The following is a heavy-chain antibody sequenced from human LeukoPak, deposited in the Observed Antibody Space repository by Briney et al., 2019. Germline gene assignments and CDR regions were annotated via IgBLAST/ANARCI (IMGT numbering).Heavy chain of an antibody. CDR1: GFTFGDYA. J-gene: IGHJ6*02. D-gene: IGHD2-15*01. V-gene: IGHV3-49*04. CDR2: IRSKAYGGTT. Sequence: GGSLRLSCTASGFTFGDYAMSWVRQAPGKGLEWVGSIRSKAYGGTTEYAASVKGRFTISRDDSKSIAYLQMNSLKTGDTAVYYCTRDRPTFVVVYYYGMDVWGQGTTVTVS. CDR3: TRDRPTFVVVYYYGMDV.